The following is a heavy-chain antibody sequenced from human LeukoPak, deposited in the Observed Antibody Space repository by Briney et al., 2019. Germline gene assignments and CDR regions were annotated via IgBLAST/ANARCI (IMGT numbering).Heavy chain of an antibody. CDR3: AAGAGWLIDW. Sequence: GGSLRLSCAASGFTFSNYCMNWVRQAPGKGMEWVAIIEKDGSEILYVDSVRGRFTISRDNAKNSLYLQMNSLRAEDTAVYYCAAGAGWLIDWWGQGTLVTVSS. J-gene: IGHJ4*02. CDR1: GFTFSNYC. D-gene: IGHD6-19*01. V-gene: IGHV3-7*01. CDR2: IEKDGSEI.